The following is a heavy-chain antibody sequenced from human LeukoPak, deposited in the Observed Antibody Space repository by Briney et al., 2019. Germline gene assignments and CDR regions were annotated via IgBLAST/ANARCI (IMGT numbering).Heavy chain of an antibody. J-gene: IGHJ4*02. V-gene: IGHV1-2*02. Sequence: ASVKVSCKASGYSFTAFYKHWVRQAPGQGLEWMGWIHPRSGDTRYAQKFQGRVTMARDTSISTVYMDLSSLGSDDTAVYYCARDGEYGTGSYYRGSFDYWGQGILVTVSS. CDR1: GYSFTAFY. D-gene: IGHD3-10*01. CDR2: IHPRSGDT. CDR3: ARDGEYGTGSYYRGSFDY.